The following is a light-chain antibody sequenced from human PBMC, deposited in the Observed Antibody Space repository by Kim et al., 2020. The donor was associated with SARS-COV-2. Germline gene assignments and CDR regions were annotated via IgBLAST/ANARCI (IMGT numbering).Light chain of an antibody. CDR3: CSYAGSYTFYV. J-gene: IGLJ1*01. Sequence: SVTISCTETSSDVGGYNYVSWYQQHPGKAPKLMIYDVSKRPSGVPDRFSGSKSGNMASLTISGLQAEDEADYYCCSYAGSYTFYVFGTGTKVTVL. CDR1: SSDVGGYNY. CDR2: DVS. V-gene: IGLV2-11*01.